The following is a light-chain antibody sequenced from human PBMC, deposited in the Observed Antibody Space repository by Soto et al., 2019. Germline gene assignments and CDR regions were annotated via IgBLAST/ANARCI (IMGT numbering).Light chain of an antibody. J-gene: IGKJ4*01. CDR1: QSVSSY. CDR3: QQRSNWPRGLT. V-gene: IGKV3-11*01. Sequence: EIVWTQSAATRSLSPGGIATRCCSAIQSVSSYLAWYQQKPGQAPRLLIYDASNRATGIPARFSGSGSGTDFTLNISRLEPEDFAVSYCQQRSNWPRGLTFGGGTKVDIK. CDR2: DAS.